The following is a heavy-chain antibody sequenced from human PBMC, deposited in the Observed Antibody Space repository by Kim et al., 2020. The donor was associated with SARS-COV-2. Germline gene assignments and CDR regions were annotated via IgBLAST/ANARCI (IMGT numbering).Heavy chain of an antibody. CDR3: AKDEADVRGYSYGSPDY. D-gene: IGHD5-18*01. CDR2: ISWDGGST. Sequence: GGSLRLSCAASGFTFDDYAMHWVRQAPGKGLEWVSLISWDGGSTYYADSVKGRFTISRDNSKNSLYLQMNSLRAEDTALYYCAKDEADVRGYSYGSPDYWGQGTLVTVSS. J-gene: IGHJ4*02. V-gene: IGHV3-43D*03. CDR1: GFTFDDYA.